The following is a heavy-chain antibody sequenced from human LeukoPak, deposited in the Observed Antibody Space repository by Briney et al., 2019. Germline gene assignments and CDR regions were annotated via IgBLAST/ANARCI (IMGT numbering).Heavy chain of an antibody. CDR1: GYSFTTYW. CDR2: IYPGDSDS. J-gene: IGHJ4*02. Sequence: GESLKISCKGSGYSFTTYWIAWVRQMPGKGLEWMGIIYPGDSDSRYSPSFQGQVTISADKSISTAYLQWSSLKASDTAMYYCVRWAVAGVFEYWGQGTLVTVSS. V-gene: IGHV5-51*01. CDR3: VRWAVAGVFEY. D-gene: IGHD6-19*01.